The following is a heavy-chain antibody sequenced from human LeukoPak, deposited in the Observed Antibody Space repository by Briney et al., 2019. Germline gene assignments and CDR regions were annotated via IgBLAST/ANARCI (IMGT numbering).Heavy chain of an antibody. CDR1: GFTFSSYG. CDR2: IRYDGSNK. J-gene: IGHJ4*02. D-gene: IGHD1-26*01. V-gene: IGHV3-30*02. CDR3: ARDLGAIVGADY. Sequence: GGSLRLSCAASGFTFSSYGMHWVRQAPGKGLEWVAFIRYDGSNKYYADSVKGRFTISRDNSKNTLYLQMNSLRAEDTAVYYCARDLGAIVGADYWGQGTLVTVSS.